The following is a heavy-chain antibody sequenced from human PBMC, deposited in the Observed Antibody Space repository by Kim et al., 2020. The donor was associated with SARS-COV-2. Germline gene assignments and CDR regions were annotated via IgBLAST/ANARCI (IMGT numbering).Heavy chain of an antibody. V-gene: IGHV3-9*01. CDR3: AKGGFLYYFGMDV. Sequence: YADSVKGRFTISRDNAKNSLYVQMSSLRPEDTALYYCAKGGFLYYFGMDVWGQGTTVTVSS. J-gene: IGHJ6*02.